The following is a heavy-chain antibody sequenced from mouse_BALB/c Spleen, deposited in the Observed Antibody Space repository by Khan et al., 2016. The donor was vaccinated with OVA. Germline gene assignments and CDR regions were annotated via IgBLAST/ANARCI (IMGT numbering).Heavy chain of an antibody. CDR1: GFSFSSYT. CDR3: TRDGNYAHWYFDV. Sequence: EVQLQESGGGLVNPGGSLKLSYAASGFSFSSYTMSWVRQTPEKRLEWVATISSGSTYTYYPDSVKGRFTISRDNAKKPPYLQMSSLKHAATAMYYCTRDGNYAHWYFDVWGAGTTVTVSS. J-gene: IGHJ1*01. CDR2: ISSGSTYT. V-gene: IGHV5-6-4*01. D-gene: IGHD2-1*01.